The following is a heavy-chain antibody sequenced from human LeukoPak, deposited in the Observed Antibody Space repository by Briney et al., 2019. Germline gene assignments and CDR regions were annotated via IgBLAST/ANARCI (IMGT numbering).Heavy chain of an antibody. Sequence: PGGSLRLSCAASGFTFSSYSMNWVRQAPGKGLEWVSYISSSSTIYYADSVKGRFTISRDNAKNSLYLQMNSLRAEDTAVYYCARDGPTEYFQHWGQGTLVTVSS. V-gene: IGHV3-48*04. J-gene: IGHJ1*01. CDR1: GFTFSSYS. CDR2: ISSSSTI. CDR3: ARDGPTEYFQH.